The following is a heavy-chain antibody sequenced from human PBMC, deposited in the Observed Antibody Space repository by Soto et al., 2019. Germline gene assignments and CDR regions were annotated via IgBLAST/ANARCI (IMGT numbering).Heavy chain of an antibody. Sequence: SETLSLTCAVSGYSISSGYYWGWIRQPPGKGLEWIGSIYHSGSTYYNPSLKSRDTISVDTSKNQFSPKLRSLTAADTAVYYFARGEYGTNGVCLYFFDYWGQVPLVTVCS. CDR3: ARGEYGTNGVCLYFFDY. J-gene: IGHJ4*02. D-gene: IGHD2-8*01. CDR2: IYHSGST. V-gene: IGHV4-38-2*01. CDR1: GYSISSGYY.